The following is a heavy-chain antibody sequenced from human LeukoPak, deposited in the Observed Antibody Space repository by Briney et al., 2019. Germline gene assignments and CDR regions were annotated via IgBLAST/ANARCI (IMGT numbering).Heavy chain of an antibody. D-gene: IGHD6-13*01. CDR2: IYTSGSP. J-gene: IGHJ4*02. CDR3: ARLWDVYSSSWHDY. Sequence: PSETLSPTCTVSGGSISSYYWSWIRQPAGKGLEWIGRIYTSGSPKYNPSLKSRVTMSVDTSKNQFSLKLSSVTAADTAVYYCARLWDVYSSSWHDYWGQGTLVTVSS. CDR1: GGSISSYY. V-gene: IGHV4-4*07.